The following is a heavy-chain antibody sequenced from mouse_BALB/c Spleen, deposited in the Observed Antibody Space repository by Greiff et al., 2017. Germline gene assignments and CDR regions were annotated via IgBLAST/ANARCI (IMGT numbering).Heavy chain of an antibody. CDR1: GYTFTSYW. V-gene: IGHV1-7*01. D-gene: IGHD2-2*01. CDR3: ARRGGYDERDY. J-gene: IGHJ2*01. Sequence: QVQLKQSGAELAKPGASVKMSCKASGYTFTSYWMHWVKQRPGQGLEWIGYINPSTGYTEYNQKFKDKATLTADKSSSTAYMQLSSLTSEDSAVYYRARRGGYDERDYWGQGTTLTVSS. CDR2: INPSTGYT.